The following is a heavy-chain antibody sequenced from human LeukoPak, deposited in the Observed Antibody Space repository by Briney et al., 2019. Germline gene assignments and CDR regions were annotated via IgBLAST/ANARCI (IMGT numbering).Heavy chain of an antibody. CDR3: ARGAPSVGVDS. J-gene: IGHJ4*02. CDR2: INWNGGST. Sequence: GGSLRLSCAASGFIFNDYGRRWVRQAPGKGLEWVSGINWNGGSTGYADSVKGRFTISRDNAKNSLYLQMNSLRAEEDTALYYCARGAPSVGVDSWGQETLVTVSS. V-gene: IGHV3-20*04. CDR1: GFIFNDYG.